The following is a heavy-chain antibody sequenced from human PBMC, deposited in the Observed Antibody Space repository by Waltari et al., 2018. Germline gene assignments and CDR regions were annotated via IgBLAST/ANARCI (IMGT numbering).Heavy chain of an antibody. V-gene: IGHV4-39*01. J-gene: IGHJ4*02. CDR1: GDSISTTRNY. Sequence: QLQLQESGPGLVKPSATLSLPCTVPGDSISTTRNYWGWIRQAPGKGLEWVGFIHSSGSTYYNPSLKSRVTLSVETSKNQFSLRLTSVTAADTAVYYCARPANFYYDRGGYDYWGQGTLVTVSS. CDR2: IHSSGST. D-gene: IGHD3-22*01. CDR3: ARPANFYYDRGGYDY.